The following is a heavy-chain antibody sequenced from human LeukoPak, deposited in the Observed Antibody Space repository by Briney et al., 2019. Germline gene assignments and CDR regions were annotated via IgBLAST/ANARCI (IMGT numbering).Heavy chain of an antibody. CDR3: ARGLGITMVRGVIRDYFDY. J-gene: IGHJ4*02. CDR2: INPNSGGT. D-gene: IGHD3-10*01. V-gene: IGHV1-2*02. Sequence: GASVTVTCKASGYTFTGYYMHWVRQAPGQGLEWMGWINPNSGGTNYAQKFQGRVTMTRDTSISTAYMELSRLRSDDTAVYYCARGLGITMVRGVIRDYFDYWGQGTLVTVSS. CDR1: GYTFTGYY.